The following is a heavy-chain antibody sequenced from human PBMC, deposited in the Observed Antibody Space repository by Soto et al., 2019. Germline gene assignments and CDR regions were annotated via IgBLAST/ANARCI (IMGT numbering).Heavy chain of an antibody. CDR3: ARVVPGAEAWFGP. J-gene: IGHJ5*02. CDR1: GYTFSNYG. CDR2: ISLYSDGT. Sequence: DSLQLSCKTSGYTFSNYGITWVRQAPGQPLEWLGWISLYSDGTNYAQKFQGRVSMTTDTSTTTAYMELRSLRSDDTAVYYCARVVPGAEAWFGPWGQGNLVTVYS. V-gene: IGHV1-18*01. D-gene: IGHD2-2*01.